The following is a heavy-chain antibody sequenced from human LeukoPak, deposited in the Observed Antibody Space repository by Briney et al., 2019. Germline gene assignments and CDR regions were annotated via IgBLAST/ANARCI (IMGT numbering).Heavy chain of an antibody. J-gene: IGHJ4*02. V-gene: IGHV4-4*07. D-gene: IGHD2-15*01. CDR1: GGSISSYY. CDR2: IYTSGST. CDR3: ARNPYCSGGSCLSYFDY. Sequence: SETLSLTCTVSGGSISSYYWSWIRQPAGKGLEWIGRIYTSGSTNYNPSLKSRVTMSVDTSKNQCSLKLSSVTAADTAVYYCARNPYCSGGSCLSYFDYWGQGTLVTVSS.